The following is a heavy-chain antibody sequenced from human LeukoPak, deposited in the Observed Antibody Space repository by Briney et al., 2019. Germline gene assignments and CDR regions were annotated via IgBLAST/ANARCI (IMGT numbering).Heavy chain of an antibody. J-gene: IGHJ3*02. Sequence: SETLSLTCTVSEGSISAYYWSWIRHPAGKGLEWIGRIYTSGSPNYNPSLKSRVTMSVDTSKNQFSLKLTSVTAAGTAVYYCARLSLSASSTAFDIWGQGTMVTVSS. D-gene: IGHD6-6*01. CDR1: EGSISAYY. V-gene: IGHV4-4*07. CDR3: ARLSLSASSTAFDI. CDR2: IYTSGSP.